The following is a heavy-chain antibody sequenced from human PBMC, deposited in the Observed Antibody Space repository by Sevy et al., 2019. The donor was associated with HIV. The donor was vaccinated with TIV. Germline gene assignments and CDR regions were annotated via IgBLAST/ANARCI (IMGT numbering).Heavy chain of an antibody. CDR1: GFTFSDYY. CDR2: ISSSGSTI. V-gene: IGHV3-11*01. Sequence: GGSLRLSCAASGFTFSDYYMSRIRQAPGKGLEWVSYISSSGSTIYYADSVKGRFTISRDNAKNSLYLQMNSLRAEDTAVYYCARAQLGIAVAGTIWFDPWGQGTLVTVSS. D-gene: IGHD6-19*01. J-gene: IGHJ5*02. CDR3: ARAQLGIAVAGTIWFDP.